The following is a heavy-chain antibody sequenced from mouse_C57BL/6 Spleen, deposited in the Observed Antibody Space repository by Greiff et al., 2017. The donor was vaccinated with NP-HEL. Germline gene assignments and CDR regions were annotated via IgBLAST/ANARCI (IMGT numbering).Heavy chain of an antibody. V-gene: IGHV5-9*01. CDR1: GFTFSSYT. D-gene: IGHD1-1*01. CDR3: ARQRYYGSSSYFDY. Sequence: DVMLVESGGGLVKPGGSLKLSCAASGFTFSSYTMSWVRQTPEKRLEWVATISGGGGNTYYPDSVKGRFTISRDNAKNTLYLQMSSLRSEDTALYYCARQRYYGSSSYFDYWGQGTTLTVSS. CDR2: ISGGGGNT. J-gene: IGHJ2*01.